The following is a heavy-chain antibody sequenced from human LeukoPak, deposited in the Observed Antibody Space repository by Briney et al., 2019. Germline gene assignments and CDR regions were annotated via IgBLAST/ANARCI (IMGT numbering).Heavy chain of an antibody. CDR3: ARGYDGSGYYYRNWYFDL. V-gene: IGHV4-59*01. J-gene: IGHJ2*01. Sequence: PSETLSPTCTVSGGSISSYYWSWVRQPPGKGLEWIGFVYYTGSTNYSPSLKSRVTISVDTSKNQFSLKLRSVTAADTAVYYCARGYDGSGYYYRNWYFDLWGRGTLVTVSS. CDR2: VYYTGST. D-gene: IGHD3-22*01. CDR1: GGSISSYY.